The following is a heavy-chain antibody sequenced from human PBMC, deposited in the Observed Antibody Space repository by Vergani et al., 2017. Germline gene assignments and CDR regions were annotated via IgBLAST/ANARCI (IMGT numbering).Heavy chain of an antibody. D-gene: IGHD2-15*01. CDR1: GYSISSGYY. Sequence: QVQLQESGPGLVKPSETLSLTCAVSGYSISSGYYWGWIRQPPGKGLEWIGSISHSGSTYYTPSLKSRVTISVDTSKNQFSLKLSSVTAADTAVYYCARHRSTVALLKYWGQGTLVTVSS. CDR2: ISHSGST. J-gene: IGHJ4*02. CDR3: ARHRSTVALLKY. V-gene: IGHV4-38-2*01.